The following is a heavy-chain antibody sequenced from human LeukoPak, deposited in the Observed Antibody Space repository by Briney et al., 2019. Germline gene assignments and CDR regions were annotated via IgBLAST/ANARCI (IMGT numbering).Heavy chain of an antibody. V-gene: IGHV4-59*01. CDR3: ARDRGGSGD. CDR2: IYYSGST. Sequence: KPSETLSLTCTVPGGSISSYYWSWIRQPPGKGLEWIGYIYYSGSTNYNPSLKSRVTISVDTSKNQFSLKLSSVTAADTAVYYCARDRGGSGDWGQGTLVTVSS. CDR1: GGSISSYY. J-gene: IGHJ4*02. D-gene: IGHD2-15*01.